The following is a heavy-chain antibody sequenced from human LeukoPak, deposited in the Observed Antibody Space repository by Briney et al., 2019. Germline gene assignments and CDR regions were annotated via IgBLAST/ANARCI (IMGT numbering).Heavy chain of an antibody. V-gene: IGHV4-59*08. Sequence: SETLSLTCTVSGGSISSYYWSWIRQPPGKGLEWIGYIYYNGNTNYNPSLKSRVTISVDTSKNQFSLKLTSVTAADTAVYYCAAFLLQQINVFDIWGQGTMVTVSS. D-gene: IGHD1-1*01. J-gene: IGHJ3*02. CDR3: AAFLLQQINVFDI. CDR1: GGSISSYY. CDR2: IYYNGNT.